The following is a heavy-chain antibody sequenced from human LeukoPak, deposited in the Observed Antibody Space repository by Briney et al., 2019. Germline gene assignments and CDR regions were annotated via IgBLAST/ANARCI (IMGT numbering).Heavy chain of an antibody. J-gene: IGHJ4*02. CDR3: TKAEYYYDSSGEGFDY. CDR1: GFTFSSYG. D-gene: IGHD3-22*01. Sequence: GGSLRLSCAASGFTFSSYGMHWVRQAPGKGLEWVAFIRYDGSNKYYADSVKGRFTISRDNSKNTLYLQMNSLRAEDTAVYYCTKAEYYYDSSGEGFDYWGQGTLVTVSS. CDR2: IRYDGSNK. V-gene: IGHV3-30*02.